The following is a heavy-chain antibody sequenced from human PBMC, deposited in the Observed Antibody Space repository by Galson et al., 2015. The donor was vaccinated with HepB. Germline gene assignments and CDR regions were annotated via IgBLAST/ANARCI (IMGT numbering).Heavy chain of an antibody. Sequence: SLRLSCAASGFTFSSYGMHWVRQAPGKGLEWVAVIWYDGSNKYYADSVKGRFTISRDNSKNTLYLQMNSLRAEDTAVYFCARGGSAWHGFDYWGQGTLVTVSS. CDR2: IWYDGSNK. D-gene: IGHD6-19*01. V-gene: IGHV3-33*01. CDR3: ARGGSAWHGFDY. CDR1: GFTFSSYG. J-gene: IGHJ4*02.